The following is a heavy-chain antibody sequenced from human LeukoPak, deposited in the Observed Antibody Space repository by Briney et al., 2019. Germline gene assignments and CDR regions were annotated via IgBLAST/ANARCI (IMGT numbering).Heavy chain of an antibody. CDR3: ARYTSSGLFDY. CDR2: INPNNGGT. Sequence: GASVKVSCKASGYTLTDYYIHWVRQAPGQGLEWMGWINPNNGGTNYAQKFQGRVTLTRDTSVNTAYMELSSLRSNDTAIYYCARYTSSGLFDYWGQETLVTVSS. D-gene: IGHD6-13*01. CDR1: GYTLTDYY. J-gene: IGHJ4*02. V-gene: IGHV1-2*02.